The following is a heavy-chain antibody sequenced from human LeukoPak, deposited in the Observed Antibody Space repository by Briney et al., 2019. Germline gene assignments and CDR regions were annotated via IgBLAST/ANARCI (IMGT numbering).Heavy chain of an antibody. CDR1: GYTFTTYG. D-gene: IGHD3-9*01. Sequence: GASVKVSCKAFGYTFTTYGISWMRQAPGQGLEWMGWISAYNGNTNYAQKLQGRVTMTTDTSTSTAYMELRSLRSDDTAVYYCARDRLGYFDWLFLDYWGQGTLVTVSS. CDR3: ARDRLGYFDWLFLDY. J-gene: IGHJ4*02. CDR2: ISAYNGNT. V-gene: IGHV1-18*01.